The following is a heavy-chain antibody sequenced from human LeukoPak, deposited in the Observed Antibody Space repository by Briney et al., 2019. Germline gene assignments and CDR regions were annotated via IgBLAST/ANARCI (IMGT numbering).Heavy chain of an antibody. Sequence: NSSETLSLTCAVYGGSFSGYYWSWIRQPPGKGLEWIGEINHSGSTNYNPSLKSRVTISLDTSKNQFSLRLTSVTAADTAVYYCATSGGPLNWFDPWGQGTLVTVSS. V-gene: IGHV4-34*01. CDR2: INHSGST. CDR1: GGSFSGYY. J-gene: IGHJ5*02. CDR3: ATSGGPLNWFDP.